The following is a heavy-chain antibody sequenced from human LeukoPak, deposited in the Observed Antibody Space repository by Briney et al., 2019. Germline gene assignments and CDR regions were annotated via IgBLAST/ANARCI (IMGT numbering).Heavy chain of an antibody. D-gene: IGHD3-10*01. Sequence: SETLSLTCTVSGGSISSYYWSWIRQPPGKGLEWIGYIYYSGSTNYNPSLKSRVTISVDTSKNQFSLKLTSVTAADTAVYHCARSSTLYGHFDYWGQGTLVTVSS. CDR3: ARSSTLYGHFDY. V-gene: IGHV4-59*12. CDR2: IYYSGST. CDR1: GGSISSYY. J-gene: IGHJ4*02.